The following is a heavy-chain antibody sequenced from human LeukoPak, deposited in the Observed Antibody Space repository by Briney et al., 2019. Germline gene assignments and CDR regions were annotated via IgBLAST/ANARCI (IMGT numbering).Heavy chain of an antibody. Sequence: TGGSLRLSCAASGFTFSDYYMSWIRQAPGKGLEWVSYISSSGSTTFYSDSVKGRFTISRDNAKNSLSLQMNNLRAEDTAVYYCASCPNYYYYMDVWGKGTTVTVSS. CDR2: ISSSGSTT. CDR3: ASCPNYYYYMDV. V-gene: IGHV3-11*04. J-gene: IGHJ6*03. CDR1: GFTFSDYY.